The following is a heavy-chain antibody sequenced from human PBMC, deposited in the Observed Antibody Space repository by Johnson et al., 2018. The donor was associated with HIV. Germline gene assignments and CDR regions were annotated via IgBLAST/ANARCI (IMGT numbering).Heavy chain of an antibody. CDR2: ISWNSGSI. V-gene: IGHV3-9*01. Sequence: VQLVESGGGLVQPGRSLRLSCAASGFTFDDYAMHWVRQAPGKGLEWVSGISWNSGSIGYADSVNGRFTISRDNAKNSLYLQMNSLRAEDTALYYCARPADYGDYSRDAFDIWGQGTMVTVSS. CDR1: GFTFDDYA. D-gene: IGHD4-17*01. J-gene: IGHJ3*02. CDR3: ARPADYGDYSRDAFDI.